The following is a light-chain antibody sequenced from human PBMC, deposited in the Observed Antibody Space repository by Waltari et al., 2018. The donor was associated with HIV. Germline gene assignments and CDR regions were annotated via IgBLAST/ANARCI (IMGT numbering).Light chain of an antibody. CDR2: DAS. CDR3: QHHDNLPIT. Sequence: DIQTTQSPSSLSASVGDTVTITCQASQDINDYLNRYQQKPGKAPNLLIFDASKLQPGVPSRFRGSGSGTDFTFTISCREPEDIATYFCQHHDNLPITFGQGTRLEMK. J-gene: IGKJ5*01. CDR1: QDINDY. V-gene: IGKV1-33*01.